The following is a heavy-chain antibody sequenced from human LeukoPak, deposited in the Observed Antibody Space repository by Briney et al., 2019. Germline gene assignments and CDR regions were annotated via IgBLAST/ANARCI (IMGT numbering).Heavy chain of an antibody. V-gene: IGHV3-7*01. CDR3: GREPRGLQPI. Sequence: GGSLRLSCAASGFTVSAYWVGWVRQAPGKGREWVAMMNQDGSQTFYVDSVKGRLTISRDNAKNSLYLQMNSLRVEDTAVYYCGREPRGLQPIWGKGTLVAVSS. J-gene: IGHJ4*02. CDR1: GFTVSAYW. CDR2: MNQDGSQT.